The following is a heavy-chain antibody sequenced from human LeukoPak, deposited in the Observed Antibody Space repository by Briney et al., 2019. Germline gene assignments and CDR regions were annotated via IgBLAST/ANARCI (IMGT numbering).Heavy chain of an antibody. D-gene: IGHD6-19*01. V-gene: IGHV3-53*01. Sequence: GGSLRLSCAASKLSVSSNYMSWVRQAPGKGLEWVSITYSGGSTYYADSVKGRFTISRDKSKNTLHLQMSSLRAEDTAVYYCAKEGSSGWYPQYYFDYWGQGTLVTVSS. J-gene: IGHJ4*02. CDR3: AKEGSSGWYPQYYFDY. CDR1: KLSVSSNY. CDR2: TYSGGST.